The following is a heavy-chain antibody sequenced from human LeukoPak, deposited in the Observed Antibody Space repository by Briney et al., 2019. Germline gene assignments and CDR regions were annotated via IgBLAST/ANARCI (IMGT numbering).Heavy chain of an antibody. D-gene: IGHD2-2*01. J-gene: IGHJ4*02. CDR1: GGSISSSNW. CDR3: ASGRYCSSTSCYAVYFDY. Sequence: PSETLSLTCTVSGGSISSSNWWSWVRQPPGKGLEWIGETYHSGSTNYNPSLKSRVTISVDKSKNQFSLKLSSVTAADTAVYYCASGRYCSSTSCYAVYFDYWGQGTLVTVSS. V-gene: IGHV4-4*02. CDR2: TYHSGST.